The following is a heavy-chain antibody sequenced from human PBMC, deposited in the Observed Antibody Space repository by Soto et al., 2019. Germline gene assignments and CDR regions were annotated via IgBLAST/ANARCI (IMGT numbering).Heavy chain of an antibody. CDR3: ARGEGGPRWGSIDY. V-gene: IGHV1-2*04. CDR2: INPNSGGT. J-gene: IGHJ4*02. Sequence: QVQLVQSGAEVKKPGASVKVSCKASGYTFTGYYMHWVRQAPGQGLEWMGWINPNSGGTNYAQKFQGWVTMPXXTXFSTAYMELSRLRSDDTAVYYCARGEGGPRWGSIDYWGQGTLVTVSS. CDR1: GYTFTGYY. D-gene: IGHD2-21*01.